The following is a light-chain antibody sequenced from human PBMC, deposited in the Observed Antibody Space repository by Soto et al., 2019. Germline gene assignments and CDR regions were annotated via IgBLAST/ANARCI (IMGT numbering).Light chain of an antibody. V-gene: IGKV1-5*01. CDR3: QPYNSWSVA. Sequence: DILMTQSPSTLSVSVGDAVTVTCRASQSVGDTLAWYQHKPGEAPKLLIYDTSALPPGVPARFSGSRSGTEFTLTINSLQPEDFATYYCQPYNSWSVAFGQGTKVDI. J-gene: IGKJ1*01. CDR1: QSVGDT. CDR2: DTS.